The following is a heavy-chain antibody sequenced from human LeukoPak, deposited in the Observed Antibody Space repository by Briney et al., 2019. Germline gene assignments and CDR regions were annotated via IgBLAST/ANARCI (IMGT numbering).Heavy chain of an antibody. CDR1: GDIVSSNSVT. V-gene: IGHV6-1*01. J-gene: IGHJ5*02. CDR2: TYYRSTWYN. Sequence: SQTLSLTCAISGDIVSSNSVTWNWIRQSPSRGLEWLGRTYYRSTWYNDYAVSVRGRITVNPDTSKNQFSLHLNSVTPEDAAVYYCARRLTQYDCFDPWGQGILVTVSS. D-gene: IGHD2-2*01. CDR3: ARRLTQYDCFDP.